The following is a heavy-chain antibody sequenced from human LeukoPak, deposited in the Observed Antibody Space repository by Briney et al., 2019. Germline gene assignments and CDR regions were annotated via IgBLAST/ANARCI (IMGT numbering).Heavy chain of an antibody. D-gene: IGHD3-3*02. V-gene: IGHV3-7*01. J-gene: IGHJ4*02. Sequence: GGSLRLSCAASGFTFSSYWMSWVRQAPGKGLEWVANIKQDGSEKYYVDSVKGRFTISRDNAKNSLYLQMNSLRAEDTAVYYCARIPPHFWSGYYTLEGFDYWGQGTLVTVSS. CDR1: GFTFSSYW. CDR2: IKQDGSEK. CDR3: ARIPPHFWSGYYTLEGFDY.